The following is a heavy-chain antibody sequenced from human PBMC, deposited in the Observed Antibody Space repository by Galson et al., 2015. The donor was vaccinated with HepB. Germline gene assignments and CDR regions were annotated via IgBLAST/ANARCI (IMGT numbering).Heavy chain of an antibody. D-gene: IGHD3-10*01. V-gene: IGHV3-30-3*01. Sequence: LRLSCAASGFTFSSYAMHWVRQAPGKGLEWVAVISYDGSNKYYADSVKGRFTISRDNSKNTLYLQMNSLRAEDTAVYYCAREGGYYYGSGSPFDYWGQGTLVTVSS. CDR3: AREGGYYYGSGSPFDY. CDR1: GFTFSSYA. J-gene: IGHJ4*02. CDR2: ISYDGSNK.